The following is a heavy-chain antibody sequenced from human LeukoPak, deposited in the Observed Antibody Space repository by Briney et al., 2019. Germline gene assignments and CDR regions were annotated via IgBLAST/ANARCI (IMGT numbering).Heavy chain of an antibody. Sequence: GGSLRLSCAASGFTFSSYSMNWVRPAPGKGLEWVSYISSSSGTIYYADSVKGRLTISRDNAKNSLYLQMDSTRAEDTAVFYCAREGDNYCAGYFQHLGQGSLVTVCS. J-gene: IGHJ1*01. D-gene: IGHD4-17*01. V-gene: IGHV3-48*01. CDR2: ISSSSGTI. CDR3: AREGDNYCAGYFQH. CDR1: GFTFSSYS.